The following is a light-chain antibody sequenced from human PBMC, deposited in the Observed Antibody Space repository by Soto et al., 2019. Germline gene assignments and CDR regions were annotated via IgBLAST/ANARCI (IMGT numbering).Light chain of an antibody. CDR2: GAS. J-gene: IGKJ5*01. CDR1: QSVSSN. V-gene: IGKV3-15*01. Sequence: KQSAGTLSLSQGERATLSCRASQSVSSNLAWYQQKPGQAPRLLIYGASTRATGLPARFSGSGSGTDFTLTISSLQSEDFAVYYCQQYNTWPPITFGQGTRLEI. CDR3: QQYNTWPPIT.